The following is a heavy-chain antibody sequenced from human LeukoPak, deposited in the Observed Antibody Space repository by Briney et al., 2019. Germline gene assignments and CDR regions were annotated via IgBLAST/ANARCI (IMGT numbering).Heavy chain of an antibody. D-gene: IGHD4-23*01. CDR2: INSDGSTT. CDR3: ARDDYGGRGEFDY. J-gene: IGHJ4*02. V-gene: IGHV3-74*01. Sequence: PGGSLRLSCAASGFTFSSYWMHWVRQAPGKGLVWVSRINSDGSTTSYADSVKGRFTISGDNAKNTLYLQMNSLRAEDTAVYYCARDDYGGRGEFDYWGQGTLVTVSS. CDR1: GFTFSSYW.